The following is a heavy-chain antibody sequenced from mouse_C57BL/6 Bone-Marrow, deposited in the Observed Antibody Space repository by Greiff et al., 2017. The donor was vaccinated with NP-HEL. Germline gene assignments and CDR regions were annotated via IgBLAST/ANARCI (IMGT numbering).Heavy chain of an antibody. CDR3: TTPEEGWFAY. CDR2: IDPETGGT. V-gene: IGHV1-15*01. CDR1: GYTFTDYE. J-gene: IGHJ3*01. Sequence: QVQLKQSGAELVRPGASVTLSCKASGYTFTDYEMHWVKQTPVHGLEWIGAIDPETGGTAYNQKFKGKAILTADKSSSTAYMELRSLTSEDSAVYYCTTPEEGWFAYWGQGTLVTVSA.